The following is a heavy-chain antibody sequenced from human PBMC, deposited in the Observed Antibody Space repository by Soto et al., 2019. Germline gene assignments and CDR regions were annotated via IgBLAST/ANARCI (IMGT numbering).Heavy chain of an antibody. J-gene: IGHJ6*02. D-gene: IGHD3-16*01. CDR1: GYTFTRYG. CDR2: INTYNGNT. V-gene: IGHV1-18*01. CDR3: AMVDVYVTPSPQDV. Sequence: QVQLVQSGAEVKNPGASVKVSCKASGYTFTRYGIVWARQAPGQGLEWMGWINTYNGNTNYAQNVQGRGTLTTDTSTSTAYMERRSLRSNDTAIYYCAMVDVYVTPSPQDVWGQGTTVIVSS.